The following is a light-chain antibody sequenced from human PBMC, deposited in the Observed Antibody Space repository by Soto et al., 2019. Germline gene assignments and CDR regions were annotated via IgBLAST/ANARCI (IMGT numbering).Light chain of an antibody. J-gene: IGLJ2*01. Sequence: QSALTQHPSASGSPGQSVTISCTGTSSDVGGYDYVSWYQQHPGRAPKVLIYEVNKRPSGVPARFSGSKSGNTASLTVSGLLGEDEGVFFCSSYGSGNNILFGGGTKLTVL. CDR1: SSDVGGYDY. V-gene: IGLV2-8*01. CDR3: SSYGSGNNIL. CDR2: EVN.